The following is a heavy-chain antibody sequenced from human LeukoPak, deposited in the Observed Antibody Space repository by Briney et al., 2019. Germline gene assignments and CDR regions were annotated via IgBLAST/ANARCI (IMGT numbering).Heavy chain of an antibody. V-gene: IGHV1-69*13. CDR1: GGTFSSYA. CDR2: IIPIFGTA. J-gene: IGHJ6*03. Sequence: SVKVSCKASGGTFSSYAISWVRQAPGQGLEWVGGIIPIFGTANYARKFQGRVTITADESTSTAYMELSSLRSEDTAVYYCARDRVSRRYYYMDVWGKGTTVTVSS. D-gene: IGHD2-21*01. CDR3: ARDRVSRRYYYMDV.